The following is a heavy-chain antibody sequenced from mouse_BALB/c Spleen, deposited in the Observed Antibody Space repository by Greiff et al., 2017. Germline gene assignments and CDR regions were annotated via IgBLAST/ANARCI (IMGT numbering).Heavy chain of an antibody. V-gene: IGHV1S130*01. CDR2: IHPNSGNT. CDR3: ARRGYGSSYYAMDY. D-gene: IGHD1-1*01. CDR1: GYTFTSSW. Sequence: LVRPGASVKLSCKASGYTFTSSWMHWAKQRPGQGLEWIGEIHPNSGNTNYNEKFKGKATLTVDTSSSTAYVDLSSLTSEDSAVYYCARRGYGSSYYAMDYWGQGTSVTVSS. J-gene: IGHJ4*01.